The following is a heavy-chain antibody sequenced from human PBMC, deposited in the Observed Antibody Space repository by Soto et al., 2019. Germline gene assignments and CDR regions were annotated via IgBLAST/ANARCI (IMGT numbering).Heavy chain of an antibody. CDR2: ISAYNGNT. D-gene: IGHD6-19*01. J-gene: IGHJ6*02. CDR1: GYTFTSYG. V-gene: IGHV1-18*01. CDR3: ARSSPTNRSGWPINYYGMDV. Sequence: GASVKVSCKASGYTFTSYGISWVRQAPGQGLEWMGWISAYNGNTNYAQKLQGRVTMTTDTSTSTAYMELRSLRSDDTAVYYCARSSPTNRSGWPINYYGMDVSGEGTTVTVS.